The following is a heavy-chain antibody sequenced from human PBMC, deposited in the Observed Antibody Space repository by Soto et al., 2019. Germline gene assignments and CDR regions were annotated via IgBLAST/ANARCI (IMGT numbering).Heavy chain of an antibody. CDR2: ISGSGGST. V-gene: IGHV3-23*01. D-gene: IGHD3-3*01. Sequence: GGSLRLSCAASGFTFSSYAMSWVRQAPGKGLEWVSAISGSGGSTYYADSVKGRFTISRDNSKNTLYLQMNSLRAEDTAVYYCATDYDFWSGYHMDYYGMDVWGQGTTVTVSS. J-gene: IGHJ6*02. CDR1: GFTFSSYA. CDR3: ATDYDFWSGYHMDYYGMDV.